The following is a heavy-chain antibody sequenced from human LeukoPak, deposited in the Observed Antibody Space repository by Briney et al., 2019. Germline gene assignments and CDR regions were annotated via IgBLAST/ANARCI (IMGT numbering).Heavy chain of an antibody. CDR2: ISYDGSNE. V-gene: IGHV3-30*04. Sequence: SGRSLRLSCAASGFTFSSYVMHWVRQAPGKGLEWVAIISYDGSNEYYADSVKGRFTISRDNAKNSLYLQMNSLRAEDTAVYYCARAGLRYFDWLPDIIDYWGQGTLVTVSS. D-gene: IGHD3-9*01. CDR3: ARAGLRYFDWLPDIIDY. J-gene: IGHJ4*02. CDR1: GFTFSSYV.